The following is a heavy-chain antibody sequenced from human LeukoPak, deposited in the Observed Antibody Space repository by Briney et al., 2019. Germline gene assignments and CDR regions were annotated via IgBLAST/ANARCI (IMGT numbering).Heavy chain of an antibody. V-gene: IGHV3-21*01. D-gene: IGHD3-3*01. Sequence: GGSLRLSCAASGFTFSSYSMNWVRQAPGKGLEWVSSISSSSSYIYYADSVKGRFTISRDNAKNSLYLQMNSLRAEDTAVYYCARGAYLRFLEWLLSSYMDVWGKGTTVTVSS. CDR3: ARGAYLRFLEWLLSSYMDV. J-gene: IGHJ6*03. CDR2: ISSSSSYI. CDR1: GFTFSSYS.